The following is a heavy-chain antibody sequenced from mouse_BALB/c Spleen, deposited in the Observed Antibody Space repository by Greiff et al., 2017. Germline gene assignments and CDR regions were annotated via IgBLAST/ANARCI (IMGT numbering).Heavy chain of an antibody. CDR1: GYTFTDYA. D-gene: IGHD2-14*01. V-gene: IGHV1S137*01. J-gene: IGHJ4*01. CDR3: ARYYRYDENYAMDY. Sequence: VQLQQSGAELVRPGVSVKISCKGSGYTFTDYAMHWVKQSHAKSLEWIGVISTYYGDASYNQKFKGKATMTVDKSSSTAYMELARLTSEDSAIYYCARYYRYDENYAMDYWGQGTSVTVSS. CDR2: ISTYYGDA.